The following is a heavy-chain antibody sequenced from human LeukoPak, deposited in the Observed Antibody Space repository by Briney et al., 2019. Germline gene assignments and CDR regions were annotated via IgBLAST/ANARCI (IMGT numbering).Heavy chain of an antibody. Sequence: SETLSLTCTVSGGSINNYYWSWIRQPPGKGLEWIGYIYYSGSTNYNPSLKSRVTISVDTSKNQFSLKLSSVTAADTAVYYCARDRMAIFGVAGSGWFDPWGQGTLVTVSS. D-gene: IGHD3-3*01. CDR1: GGSINNYY. J-gene: IGHJ5*02. V-gene: IGHV4-59*01. CDR3: ARDRMAIFGVAGSGWFDP. CDR2: IYYSGST.